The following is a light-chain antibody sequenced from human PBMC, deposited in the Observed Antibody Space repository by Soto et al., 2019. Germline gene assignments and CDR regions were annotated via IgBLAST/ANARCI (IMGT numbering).Light chain of an antibody. CDR2: AAS. CDR1: QSISSY. J-gene: IGKJ4*01. V-gene: IGKV1-39*01. CDR3: QNSYCTALC. Sequence: DIQMTQPPSSLSASVGDRVTITCRASQSISSYLNWYQQKPGKAPKLLIYAASSLQSGVPSRCSGSGSGPDFNLTISSLQAEDVATYEYQNSYCTALCFDGGTVVEIK.